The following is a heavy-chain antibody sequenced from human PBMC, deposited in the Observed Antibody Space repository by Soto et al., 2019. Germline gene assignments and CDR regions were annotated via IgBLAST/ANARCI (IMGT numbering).Heavy chain of an antibody. CDR1: GGTFSSYA. CDR3: ARDPEYYYDSSGYYSDDWFDP. Sequence: QVQLVQSGAEVKKPGSSVKVSCKASGGTFSSYAISWVRQAPGQGLEWMGGIIPIFGTANYAQKFQGRVTITADESTSTAYMELSGLRSEDTAVYYCARDPEYYYDSSGYYSDDWFDPWGQGTLVTVSS. J-gene: IGHJ5*02. V-gene: IGHV1-69*01. D-gene: IGHD3-22*01. CDR2: IIPIFGTA.